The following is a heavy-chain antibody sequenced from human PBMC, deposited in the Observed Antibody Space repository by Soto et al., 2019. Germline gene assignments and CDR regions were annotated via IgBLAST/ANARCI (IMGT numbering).Heavy chain of an antibody. Sequence: ASVNVSCTASGGTFSSYAISWVRQAPGQGLEWMGIINPSGGSTSYAQKFQGRVTMTRDTSTSTVYMGLSSLRSEDTAVYYCASSLYDSSGYYLPLWGQGTLVTVSS. CDR3: ASSLYDSSGYYLPL. J-gene: IGHJ4*02. V-gene: IGHV1-46*01. CDR1: GGTFSSYA. CDR2: INPSGGST. D-gene: IGHD3-22*01.